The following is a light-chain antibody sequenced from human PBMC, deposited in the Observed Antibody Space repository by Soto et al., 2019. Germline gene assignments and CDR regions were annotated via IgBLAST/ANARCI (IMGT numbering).Light chain of an antibody. V-gene: IGLV6-57*04. CDR2: ENS. J-gene: IGLJ2*01. CDR1: SGSIASHY. Sequence: NFMLTQPHSVSESPGRTLAISCTRSSGSIASHYVQWFQQRPGSAPITLIYENSQRPSGVPDRFSGSVDRSSNSASLTISGLRTEDEADYYCQSYDETAHVTFGGGTKLTVL. CDR3: QSYDETAHVT.